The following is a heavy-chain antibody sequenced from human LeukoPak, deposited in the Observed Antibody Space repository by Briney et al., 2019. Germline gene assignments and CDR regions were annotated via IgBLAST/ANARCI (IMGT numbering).Heavy chain of an antibody. Sequence: GGSLRLSCAASGFTFSSYSMNWVRQAPGEGLEWVSSISSSSSYIYYADSVKGRFTISRDNAKNSLYLQMNSLRAEDTAVYYCAREQLYCSSTSCYTDAADYWGQGTLVTVSS. J-gene: IGHJ4*02. CDR1: GFTFSSYS. V-gene: IGHV3-21*01. D-gene: IGHD2-2*02. CDR3: AREQLYCSSTSCYTDAADY. CDR2: ISSSSSYI.